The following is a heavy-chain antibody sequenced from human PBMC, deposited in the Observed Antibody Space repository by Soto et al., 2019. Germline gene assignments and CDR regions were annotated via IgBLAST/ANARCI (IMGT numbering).Heavy chain of an antibody. V-gene: IGHV1-69*01. CDR3: ARGVSSSWNIWLAH. CDR2: IIPIFGTA. D-gene: IGHD6-13*01. CDR1: GGTFSSYA. J-gene: IGHJ5*02. Sequence: QVQLVQSGAEVTKPGSSVKVSCKASGGTFSSYAISWVRQAPGQGLEWMGGIIPIFGTANYAQKFQGRVTMTAAEWAGTGYMQLSSLRSEDTDLYYCARGVSSSWNIWLAHWGQGTLVTVSS.